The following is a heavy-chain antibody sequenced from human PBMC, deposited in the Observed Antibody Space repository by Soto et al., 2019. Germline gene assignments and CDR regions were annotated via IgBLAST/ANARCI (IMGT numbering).Heavy chain of an antibody. CDR3: ERGHDTQVPESSGYGVYNWFDP. D-gene: IGHD3-22*01. CDR1: GGSFSGYY. CDR2: INHSGST. J-gene: IGHJ5*02. Sequence: SETLSLTCAVYGGSFSGYYWSWIRQPPGKGLEWIGEINHSGSTNYNPSLKSRVTISVDTSKNQFSLKLSSVTAADTAVYYCERGHDTQVPESSGYGVYNWFDPWGQGTLVTVSS. V-gene: IGHV4-34*01.